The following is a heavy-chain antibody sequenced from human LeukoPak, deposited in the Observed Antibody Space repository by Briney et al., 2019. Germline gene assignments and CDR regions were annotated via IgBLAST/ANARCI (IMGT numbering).Heavy chain of an antibody. CDR1: GFTFKNYW. V-gene: IGHV3-74*01. CDR3: AKSDWFDP. CDR2: IRYDGSSA. Sequence: GGSLRLSCATSGFTFKNYWMSGLRQAPEKGVVWVSRIRYDGSSATYAESVKGRFTISRDNARNTLYLQMNSLRVDDTGVYYCAKSDWFDPCGRGILVTVSS. J-gene: IGHJ5*02.